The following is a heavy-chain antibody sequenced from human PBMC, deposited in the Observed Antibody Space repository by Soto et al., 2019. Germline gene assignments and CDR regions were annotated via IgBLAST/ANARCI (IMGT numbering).Heavy chain of an antibody. CDR3: ARPYDSSQSPRFDY. J-gene: IGHJ4*02. V-gene: IGHV1-46*01. Sequence: GASVKVSCKAPADTFTSYYIHWVRQAPGHGLEWMGIINPNGGSTRFAQTFQGRVSMTTDTSTTTAYMELRSLRSDDTAVYYCARPYDSSQSPRFDYWGQGTLVTVSS. D-gene: IGHD3-22*01. CDR1: ADTFTSYY. CDR2: INPNGGST.